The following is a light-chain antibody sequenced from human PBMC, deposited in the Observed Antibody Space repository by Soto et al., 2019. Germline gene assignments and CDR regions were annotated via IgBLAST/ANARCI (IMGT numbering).Light chain of an antibody. Sequence: DIQMTQSPSSLSASVGDRVTITCRASQSISTYLNWYQQKPGKAPEFLIYSASSLQSGVPSRFSGSRSGTYSTLTINSLQPEDFATYYCQQSYSPPWTFGQGTNVEIK. CDR2: SAS. J-gene: IGKJ1*01. CDR3: QQSYSPPWT. V-gene: IGKV1-39*01. CDR1: QSISTY.